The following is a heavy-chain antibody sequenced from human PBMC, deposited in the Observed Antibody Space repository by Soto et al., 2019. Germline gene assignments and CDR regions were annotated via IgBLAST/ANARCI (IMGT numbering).Heavy chain of an antibody. CDR3: ARAYYDSSGYSASGY. CDR1: GYTFTSYG. D-gene: IGHD3-22*01. Sequence: ASVKVSCKASGYTFTSYGISWVRQAPGQGLEWMGWISAYNGNTNYAQKLQGKVTMTTDTSTSTAYMELRSLRSDDTAVYYCARAYYDSSGYSASGYWGQGTLVTVSS. J-gene: IGHJ4*02. CDR2: ISAYNGNT. V-gene: IGHV1-18*01.